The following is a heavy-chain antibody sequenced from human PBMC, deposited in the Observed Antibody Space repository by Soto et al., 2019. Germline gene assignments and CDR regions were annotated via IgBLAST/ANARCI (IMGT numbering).Heavy chain of an antibody. D-gene: IGHD5-18*01. V-gene: IGHV3-23*01. J-gene: IGHJ5*02. CDR1: GFTFSSYA. Sequence: EVQLLESGGGLVQPGGSLRLSCAASGFTFSSYAMSWVRQAPGKGLEWVSALSGSGGSTYYADSVKGRCTISRDNSKNTVYLEMDSLRAEDTAVYYCAKEGSWIQLPNWFDPWGQGPLVIVSS. CDR2: LSGSGGST. CDR3: AKEGSWIQLPNWFDP.